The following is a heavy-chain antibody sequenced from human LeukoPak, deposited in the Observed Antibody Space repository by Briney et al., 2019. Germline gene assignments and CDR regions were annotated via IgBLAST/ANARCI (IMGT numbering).Heavy chain of an antibody. CDR2: IKQVQSKN. J-gene: IGHJ4*02. CDR3: ARLDYGDYLFDY. V-gene: IGHV3-7*01. D-gene: IGHD4-17*01. Sequence: VANIKQVQSKNYYLHSVTARFPISKYNAKNSLYLQMNSLRAEDTAVYYCARLDYGDYLFDYWGQGTLVTVSS.